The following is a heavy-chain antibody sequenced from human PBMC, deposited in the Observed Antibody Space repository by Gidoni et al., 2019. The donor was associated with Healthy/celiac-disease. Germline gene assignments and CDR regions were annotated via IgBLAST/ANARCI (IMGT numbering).Heavy chain of an antibody. CDR1: GGSFSGYY. CDR3: ARGTRYDFWSGYIYGMDV. CDR2: INHSGST. Sequence: QVQLQQWGAGLLKPSETLSLTCAVYGGSFSGYYWSWIRQPPGKGLGWIGEINHSGSTNYNPSLKSRVTISVDTSKNQFSLKLSSVTAADTAVYYCARGTRYDFWSGYIYGMDVWGQGTTVTVSS. J-gene: IGHJ6*02. D-gene: IGHD3-3*01. V-gene: IGHV4-34*01.